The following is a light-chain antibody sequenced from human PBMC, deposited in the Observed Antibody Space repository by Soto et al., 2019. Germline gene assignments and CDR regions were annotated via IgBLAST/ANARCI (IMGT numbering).Light chain of an antibody. Sequence: QSVLTQPPSVSAAPGQRVTISCSGSTSNIGNEYVSWYQHLPGTAPKLLMYENSRRPSGIPDRFSASKSGTSATLAITGLQTGDEADYYCGAWDSSLSGAVFGGGTKLTVL. CDR1: TSNIGNEY. CDR3: GAWDSSLSGAV. CDR2: ENS. J-gene: IGLJ2*01. V-gene: IGLV1-51*02.